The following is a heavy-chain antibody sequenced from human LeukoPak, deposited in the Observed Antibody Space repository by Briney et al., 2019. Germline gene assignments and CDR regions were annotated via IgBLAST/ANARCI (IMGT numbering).Heavy chain of an antibody. J-gene: IGHJ6*02. CDR1: GYTFTVYY. CDR3: ARDEMVRGVIMRASYYYGMDV. V-gene: IGHV1-18*04. CDR2: ISAYNGNT. Sequence: ASVTVSCKASGYTFTVYYMHRVRQAPGQELEWMGWISAYNGNTNYAQKLQGRVTMTTDTSTSTAYMELRSLRSDDTAVYYCARDEMVRGVIMRASYYYGMDVWGQGTTVTVSS. D-gene: IGHD3-10*01.